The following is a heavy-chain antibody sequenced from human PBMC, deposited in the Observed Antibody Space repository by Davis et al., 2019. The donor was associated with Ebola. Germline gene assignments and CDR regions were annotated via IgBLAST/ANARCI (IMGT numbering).Heavy chain of an antibody. CDR1: GFSLSTSGMG. Sequence: SGPTLVKPTQTLTLTCTFSGFSLSTSGMGVGWIRQPPGKALEWLALIYWDDDKRYRPSLKSRLTITKDTSKNQVVLTMINMDPVDTATYYCAHRLGRFGEWNFGYWGLGTLVTVSS. J-gene: IGHJ4*02. CDR2: IYWDDDK. V-gene: IGHV2-5*02. D-gene: IGHD3-10*01. CDR3: AHRLGRFGEWNFGY.